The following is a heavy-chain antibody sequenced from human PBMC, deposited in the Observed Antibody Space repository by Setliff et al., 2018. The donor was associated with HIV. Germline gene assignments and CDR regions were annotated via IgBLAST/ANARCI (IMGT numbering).Heavy chain of an antibody. V-gene: IGHV1-2*04. CDR3: ARDGYSSSWSRGEYFQH. CDR1: GYTFTGYY. J-gene: IGHJ1*01. D-gene: IGHD6-13*01. CDR2: INPNSGGT. Sequence: ASVKVSCKASGYTFTGYYMHWVRQAPGQGLEWMGWINPNSGGTNYAQKFQGWVTMTRDTSISTAYMELSRLRSDDTAVCYCARDGYSSSWSRGEYFQHWGQGTLVTVSS.